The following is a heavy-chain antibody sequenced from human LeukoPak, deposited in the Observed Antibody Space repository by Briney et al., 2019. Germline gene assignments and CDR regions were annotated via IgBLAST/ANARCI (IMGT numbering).Heavy chain of an antibody. CDR2: IYYSGRT. CDR3: ARVFCSGGSCYSYFDF. Sequence: PSETLSLTCTVSGGSIGSYYWSWIRQPPGKGLEYIGYIYYSGRTNYNPSLKSRVTISVDTSKNQFSPKLNSVTAADTAVYYCARVFCSGGSCYSYFDFWGQGTLVTVSS. J-gene: IGHJ4*02. V-gene: IGHV4-59*01. CDR1: GGSIGSYY. D-gene: IGHD2-15*01.